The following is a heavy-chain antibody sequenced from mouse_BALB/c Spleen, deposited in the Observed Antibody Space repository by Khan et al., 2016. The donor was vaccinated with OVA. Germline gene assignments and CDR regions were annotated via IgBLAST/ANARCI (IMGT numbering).Heavy chain of an antibody. CDR1: GFTFSSYG. CDR3: ARMARTIN. V-gene: IGHV5-6-3*01. J-gene: IGHJ2*01. CDR2: INSNGGSN. Sequence: EVELVESGGGLVQPGGSLKLSCAASGFTFSSYGMSWVRQTPDKRLELVANINSNGGSNYYPDSVKGRFTISRDNAKNTLYLQMSSLKSEDTAMYYCARMARTINWGQGTTITVSS.